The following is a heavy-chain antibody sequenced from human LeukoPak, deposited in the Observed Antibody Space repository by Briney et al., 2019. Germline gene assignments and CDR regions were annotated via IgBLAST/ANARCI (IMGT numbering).Heavy chain of an antibody. CDR1: GYTFTSYD. Sequence: ASVKVSCKASGYTFTSYDINWVRQATGQGLEWMGWMNPNSGNTGYAQKFQGRVTMTRNTSISKAYMELSRLRSEDTAVYYCATYIAVVGGFFFQHWGQGTLVTVSS. CDR3: ATYIAVVGGFFFQH. CDR2: MNPNSGNT. J-gene: IGHJ1*01. V-gene: IGHV1-8*01. D-gene: IGHD6-19*01.